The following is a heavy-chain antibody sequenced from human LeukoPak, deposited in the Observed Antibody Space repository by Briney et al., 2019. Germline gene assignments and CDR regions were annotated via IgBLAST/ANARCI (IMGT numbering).Heavy chain of an antibody. CDR2: IIPIFGTA. V-gene: IGHV1-69*01. J-gene: IGHJ6*03. CDR1: GGTLSSYT. CDR3: ARGDRSGYSSGWYYYYYMDV. Sequence: GSSVKVSCKASGGTLSSYTISWVRQAPGQGLEWMGGIIPIFGTANYAQKFQGRVTITADESTSTAYMELSSLRSEGTAVYYCARGDRSGYSSGWYYYYYMDVWGKGTTVTVSS. D-gene: IGHD6-19*01.